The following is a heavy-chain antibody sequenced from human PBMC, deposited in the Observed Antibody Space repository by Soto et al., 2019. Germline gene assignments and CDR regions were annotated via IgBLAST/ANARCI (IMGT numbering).Heavy chain of an antibody. Sequence: QVQLVQSGAEVKKPGASVKVSWKASGYSFTSYDMNWVRQVPGQGPEWMGWMNPNSADTGYAQKFQGRMTMSRDMSTRTMYMELSGLTSEDTAVYYCARGGFLEPHMDVWGRGTTVTVSS. V-gene: IGHV1-8*01. CDR2: MNPNSADT. J-gene: IGHJ6*03. CDR1: GYSFTSYD. CDR3: ARGGFLEPHMDV.